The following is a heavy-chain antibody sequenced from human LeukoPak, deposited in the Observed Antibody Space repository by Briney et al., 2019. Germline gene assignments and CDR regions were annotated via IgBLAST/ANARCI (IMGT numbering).Heavy chain of an antibody. CDR1: GGTFSSHA. J-gene: IGHJ6*02. D-gene: IGHD2-2*01. CDR3: ARVTSYCSSTSCHIGYYYYGMDV. Sequence: SVKVSCKASGGTFSSHAISWVRQAPGQGLEWMGGIIPIFGTANYAQKFQGRVTITADESTSTAYMELSSLRSEDTAVYYCARVTSYCSSTSCHIGYYYYGMDVWGQGTTVTVSS. CDR2: IIPIFGTA. V-gene: IGHV1-69*13.